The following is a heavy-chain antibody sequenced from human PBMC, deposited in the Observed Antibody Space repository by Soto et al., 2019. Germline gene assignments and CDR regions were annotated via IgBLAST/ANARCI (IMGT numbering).Heavy chain of an antibody. CDR1: GFTFSKAW. J-gene: IGHJ4*02. D-gene: IGHD3-22*01. Sequence: ESGGGLVKPGGSLRLSCAVSGFTFSKAWMSWVRQAPGKGLEWVGRIKSRADGETTDYAAPVQGRFTISRDDSKNTLYLQMNSLKTEDTAVYYCLLNYYDTTGSYPYYFDYWGQGTLVSVSS. V-gene: IGHV3-15*01. CDR2: IKSRADGETT. CDR3: LLNYYDTTGSYPYYFDY.